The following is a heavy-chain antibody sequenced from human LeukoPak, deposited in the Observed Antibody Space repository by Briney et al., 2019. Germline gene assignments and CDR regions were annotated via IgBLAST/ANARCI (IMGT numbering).Heavy chain of an antibody. D-gene: IGHD6-13*01. V-gene: IGHV1-2*02. J-gene: IGHJ4*02. CDR2: INPNGGGT. Sequence: GASVKVSCKASGYTFTGYYMHWVRQAPGQGLEWMGWINPNGGGTNYAQKFQGRVTMTRDTSISTAYMELSRLRSDDTAVYYCARVSDSSSPSFDYWGQGTLVTVSS. CDR3: ARVSDSSSPSFDY. CDR1: GYTFTGYY.